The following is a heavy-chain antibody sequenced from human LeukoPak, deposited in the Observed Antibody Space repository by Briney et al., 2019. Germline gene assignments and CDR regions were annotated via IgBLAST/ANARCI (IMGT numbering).Heavy chain of an antibody. CDR3: ARDVDGYSYGRYGMDV. Sequence: GGSLRLSCAASGFTFSSYAMHWVRQAPGKGLEWVAVISYDGSNKHYADSVKGRFTISRDNSKNTLYLQMNSLRAEDTAVYYCARDVDGYSYGRYGMDVWGQGTTVTVSS. V-gene: IGHV3-30*04. D-gene: IGHD5-18*01. J-gene: IGHJ6*02. CDR2: ISYDGSNK. CDR1: GFTFSSYA.